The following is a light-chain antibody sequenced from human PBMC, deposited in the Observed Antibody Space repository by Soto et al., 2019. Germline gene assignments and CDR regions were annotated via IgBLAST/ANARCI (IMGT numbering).Light chain of an antibody. V-gene: IGKV3-15*01. CDR1: QSVSIN. CDR2: DAS. CDR3: QQFHHSPWT. J-gene: IGKJ1*01. Sequence: EIVMTQSPATLSVYPGERATLSCRASQSVSINLAWYQQKPGQAPSLIIYDASTRAAGIPARFSGSGSGTEFTLTISSLQSEDFAVYYCQQFHHSPWTFGQGTKVEIK.